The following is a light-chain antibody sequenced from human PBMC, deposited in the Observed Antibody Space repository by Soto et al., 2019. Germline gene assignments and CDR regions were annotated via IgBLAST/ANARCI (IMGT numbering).Light chain of an antibody. Sequence: DLVMTQSPVALPVTHRDPAPIRCRARQRILNSDDGNTYLDWYLQKPGQSPLLLIYTLSYRASGVPDRFSGSASGTDFTLKISRGEAEDVGVYFCMQRIEFPMTFGQGTRLDI. CDR3: MQRIEFPMT. CDR2: TLS. V-gene: IGKV2-40*01. CDR1: QRILNSDDGNTY. J-gene: IGKJ5*01.